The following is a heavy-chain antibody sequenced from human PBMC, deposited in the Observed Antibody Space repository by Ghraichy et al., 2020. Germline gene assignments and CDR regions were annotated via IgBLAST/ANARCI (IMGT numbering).Heavy chain of an antibody. CDR2: IKEDGNEI. V-gene: IGHV3-7*01. D-gene: IGHD3-3*01. CDR3: ARRITISGVRGYYFDY. CDR1: GFRFSRYW. Sequence: LSLTCGASGFRFSRYWMSWVRQAPGKGLEWVANIKEDGNEIYYVDSVKGRFTISRDNAKNSLYLQLNSLRAEDTAVYYCARRITISGVRGYYFDYWGQGTLVTVSS. J-gene: IGHJ4*02.